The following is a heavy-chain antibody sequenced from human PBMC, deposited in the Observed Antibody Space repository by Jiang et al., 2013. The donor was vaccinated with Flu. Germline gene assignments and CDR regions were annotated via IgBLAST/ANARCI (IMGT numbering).Heavy chain of an antibody. CDR2: IYYSGST. J-gene: IGHJ5*02. V-gene: IGHV4-31*02. CDR3: ARVVPAAIWFDP. D-gene: IGHD2-2*01. Sequence: IYYSGSTYYNPSLKSRVTISVDTSKNQFSLKLSSVTAADTAVYYCARVVPAAIWFDPWGQGTLVTVSS.